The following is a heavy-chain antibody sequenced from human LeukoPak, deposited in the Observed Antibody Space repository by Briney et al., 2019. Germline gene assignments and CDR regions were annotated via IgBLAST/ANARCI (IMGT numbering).Heavy chain of an antibody. CDR3: AKGSSGWYPFDY. CDR1: GFTFSSYG. Sequence: PGGSLRLSCAASGFTFSSYGMHWVRQAPGKGLEWVAVISYDGSNKYYADSVKGRFTISRDNSKNTLYLQMNSLRAEDTAVYYCAKGSSGWYPFDYWGQGTLVTVSS. D-gene: IGHD6-19*01. J-gene: IGHJ4*02. CDR2: ISYDGSNK. V-gene: IGHV3-30*18.